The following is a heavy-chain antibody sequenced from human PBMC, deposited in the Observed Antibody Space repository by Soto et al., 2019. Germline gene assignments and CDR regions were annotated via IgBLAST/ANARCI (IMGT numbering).Heavy chain of an antibody. V-gene: IGHV4-34*01. Sequence: SETLSLTCAVYGGSFSGYYWSWIRQPPGKGLEWIGEINHSGSTNYNPSLKSRVTISVDTSKNQFSLKLSSVTAADTAVYYCARIGFWSGYYNVRKTYYFDYWGQGTLVTVSS. CDR2: INHSGST. J-gene: IGHJ4*02. D-gene: IGHD3-3*01. CDR1: GGSFSGYY. CDR3: ARIGFWSGYYNVRKTYYFDY.